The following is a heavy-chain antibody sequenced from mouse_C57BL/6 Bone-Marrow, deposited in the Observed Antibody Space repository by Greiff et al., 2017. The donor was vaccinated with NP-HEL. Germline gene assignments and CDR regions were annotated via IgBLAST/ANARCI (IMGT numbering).Heavy chain of an antibody. Sequence: EVQLVESEGGLVQPGSSMKLSCTASGFTFSDYYMAWVRQVPEKGLEWVANINYDGSSTYYLDSLKSRFIISRDNAKNILYLQMSSLKSEDTATYYCARTFITTVVDWYFDVWGTGTTVTVSS. CDR3: ARTFITTVVDWYFDV. D-gene: IGHD1-1*01. CDR1: GFTFSDYY. J-gene: IGHJ1*03. CDR2: INYDGSST. V-gene: IGHV5-16*01.